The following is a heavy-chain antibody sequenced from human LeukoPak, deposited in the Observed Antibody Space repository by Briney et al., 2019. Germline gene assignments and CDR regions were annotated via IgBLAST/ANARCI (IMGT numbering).Heavy chain of an antibody. CDR3: ARAVGATTWAYYYYMDV. Sequence: ASVKISFTASGYTFTSYDINWVRHAPGQGLEWMGWMNPKSGNTGYAHKFQGRVTMTRNTSISTAYMELSSLRSKDTAVYYCARAVGATTWAYYYYMDVWGKGTTVTVSS. J-gene: IGHJ6*03. D-gene: IGHD1-26*01. CDR2: MNPKSGNT. CDR1: GYTFTSYD. V-gene: IGHV1-8*01.